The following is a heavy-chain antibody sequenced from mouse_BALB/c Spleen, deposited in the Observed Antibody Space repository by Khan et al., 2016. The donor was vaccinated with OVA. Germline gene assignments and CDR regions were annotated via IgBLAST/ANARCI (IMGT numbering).Heavy chain of an antibody. Sequence: EVQLVESGGGLVQPGGSRKLSCVVSGFTFSSFGMHWVRQAPKKGLEWVAYISSGSSTIYYVDTVTGRFTISRDNPKNTLFLQMTSLRSEDTAMYYCARSGGNFHWYFDVWGAGTSVTVSS. V-gene: IGHV5-17*02. CDR2: ISSGSSTI. J-gene: IGHJ1*01. D-gene: IGHD2-1*01. CDR1: GFTFSSFG. CDR3: ARSGGNFHWYFDV.